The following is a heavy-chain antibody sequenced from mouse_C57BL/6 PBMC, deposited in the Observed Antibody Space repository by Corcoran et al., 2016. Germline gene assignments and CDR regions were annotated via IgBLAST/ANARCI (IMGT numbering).Heavy chain of an antibody. J-gene: IGHJ1*03. CDR1: GYTFTDYY. D-gene: IGHD1-1*01. CDR2: INPNNGGT. Sequence: VQLKQSGAELVRPGASVKISCKASGYTFTDYYMNWVKQSHGKSLEWIGDINPNNGGTSYNQKFKGKATLTVDKSSSTAYMELRSLTSEDSAVYYCARRGASSPHWYFDVWGTGTTVTVSS. CDR3: ARRGASSPHWYFDV. V-gene: IGHV1-26*01.